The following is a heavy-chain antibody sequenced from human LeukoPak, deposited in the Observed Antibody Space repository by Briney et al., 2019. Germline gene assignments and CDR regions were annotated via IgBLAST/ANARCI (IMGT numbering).Heavy chain of an antibody. Sequence: PGGSLRLSCTVSGFTVSSNSWSWVRQAPGKGLEWVSFIYSGVNTHYSDSVKGRFTISRDNAKNSLYLQMNSLRAEDTAVYYCARGHKIVVVPAAMYYWGQGTLVTVSS. V-gene: IGHV3-53*01. D-gene: IGHD2-2*01. CDR1: GFTVSSNS. CDR3: ARGHKIVVVPAAMYY. CDR2: IYSGVNT. J-gene: IGHJ4*02.